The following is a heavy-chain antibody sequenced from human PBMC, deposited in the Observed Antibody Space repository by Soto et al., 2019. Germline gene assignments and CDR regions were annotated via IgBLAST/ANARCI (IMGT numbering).Heavy chain of an antibody. V-gene: IGHV4-34*01. CDR3: ARVGRGWYYYYYGMEV. CDR2: INHSGST. D-gene: IGHD3-10*01. Sequence: TSETLSLTCAVYVGSFSGYYWSLIRQPPGKGLECIWEINHSGSTNYNPSLKSRVTISVDTSKNQFSLKLSSVTAAETAVYYCARVGRGWYYYYYGMEVWGQGTTVTVSS. J-gene: IGHJ6*01. CDR1: VGSFSGYY.